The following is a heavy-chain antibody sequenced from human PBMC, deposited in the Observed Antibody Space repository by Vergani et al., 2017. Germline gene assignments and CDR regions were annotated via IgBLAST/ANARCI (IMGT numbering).Heavy chain of an antibody. CDR2: ININSGAT. CDR1: GYTFSDHH. CDR3: ARLASVVVPAARPLDL. Sequence: QVQLVQSGAEVGKPGASVKVPCKASGYTFSDHHLHWVRQAPGQGLEWVGWININSGATKVAQKFQGRITMGTDTSISTGYMELSSLRSDDTAVYYCARLASVVVPAARPLDLWGQGTLITVSS. D-gene: IGHD2-2*01. J-gene: IGHJ4*02. V-gene: IGHV1-2*02.